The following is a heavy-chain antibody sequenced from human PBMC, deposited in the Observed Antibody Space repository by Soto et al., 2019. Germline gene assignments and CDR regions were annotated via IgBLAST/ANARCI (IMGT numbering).Heavy chain of an antibody. Sequence: QVQLVQSGAEVKKPGSSVKVSCKASGGTFSSYAISWVRQAPGQGLEWMGGIIPIFGTANYAQKFQGRVTITADESTSTAYMEPSSLRSEDTAVYYCARGRSGYCSSTSCRTTVEMATINAFDIWGQGTMVTVSS. V-gene: IGHV1-69*01. CDR3: ARGRSGYCSSTSCRTTVEMATINAFDI. J-gene: IGHJ3*02. D-gene: IGHD2-2*03. CDR2: IIPIFGTA. CDR1: GGTFSSYA.